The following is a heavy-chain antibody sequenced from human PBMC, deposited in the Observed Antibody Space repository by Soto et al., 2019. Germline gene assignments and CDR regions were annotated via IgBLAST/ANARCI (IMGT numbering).Heavy chain of an antibody. CDR2: ISGSGDST. CDR3: XXXGXXTYFDX. Sequence: EVQLLDSGGGLVQPGGSLRLSCAASGFTFSSYAMNWVRQAPGKGLEWVSVISGSGDSTYYADSVKGRFTISRDNSKNTLXLQMNXLRAXDTAVYYCXXXGXXTYFDXWGQGTLVTVSS. CDR1: GFTFSSYA. J-gene: IGHJ4*02. V-gene: IGHV3-23*01.